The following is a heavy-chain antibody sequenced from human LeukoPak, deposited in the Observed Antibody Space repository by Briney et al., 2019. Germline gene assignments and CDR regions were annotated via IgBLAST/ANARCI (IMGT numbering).Heavy chain of an antibody. V-gene: IGHV3-21*01. CDR3: ARDVRYSSSWPDAFDI. D-gene: IGHD6-13*01. Sequence: GGSLRLSCAASGFTFSSYSMNWVRQAPGKGLEWVSSISSSSSYIYYADSVKGRFTISRDNAKNSLYLQMNSLRAEDTAVYYCARDVRYSSSWPDAFDIWGQGTMVTVSS. CDR2: ISSSSSYI. CDR1: GFTFSSYS. J-gene: IGHJ3*02.